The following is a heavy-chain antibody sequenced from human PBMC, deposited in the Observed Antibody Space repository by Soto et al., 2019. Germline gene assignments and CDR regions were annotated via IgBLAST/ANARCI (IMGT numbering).Heavy chain of an antibody. V-gene: IGHV4-39*01. D-gene: IGHD6-13*01. CDR2: IYYRGNT. J-gene: IGHJ4*02. Sequence: NPSETLSLTCTVSGGSISSGSYYWGWIRQSPGKVLEWIGSIYYRGNTYYNPSLKSRVTISVDTSKHQFSLKMSSVTATDTAVYYCARHKDTSSRYLLPDNWGQGTLVTVSS. CDR3: ARHKDTSSRYLLPDN. CDR1: GGSISSGSYY.